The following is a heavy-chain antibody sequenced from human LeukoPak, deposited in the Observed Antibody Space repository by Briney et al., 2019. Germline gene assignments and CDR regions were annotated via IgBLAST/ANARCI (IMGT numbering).Heavy chain of an antibody. Sequence: GGSLRLSCAASGFTFSSYAMSWVRQAPGKGLEWVSAISGSGGSTYYADSVKGRFTISRDNSKNTLYLQMNSLRAEDTAVYYCARDGNSYYDFWSGYPPPDYWGQGTLVTVSS. CDR1: GFTFSSYA. CDR3: ARDGNSYYDFWSGYPPPDY. D-gene: IGHD3-3*01. V-gene: IGHV3-23*01. J-gene: IGHJ4*02. CDR2: ISGSGGST.